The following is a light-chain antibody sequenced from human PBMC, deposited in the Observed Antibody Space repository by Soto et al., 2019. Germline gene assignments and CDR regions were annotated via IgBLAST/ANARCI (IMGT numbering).Light chain of an antibody. CDR1: SSDVGGYKY. Sequence: QSVLTQPPSASGSPGESVTISCTGTSSDVGGYKYVSWYQQLPGKAPKLMIYEVSKRPSGVPDRFSGSKSGNTASLTVSGLQAEDEADYYCSSYAGSNTFLLFGGGTQLTVL. CDR3: SSYAGSNTFLL. CDR2: EVS. J-gene: IGLJ7*01. V-gene: IGLV2-8*01.